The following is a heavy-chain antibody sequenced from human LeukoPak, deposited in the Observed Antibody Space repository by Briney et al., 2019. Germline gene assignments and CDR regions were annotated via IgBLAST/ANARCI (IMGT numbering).Heavy chain of an antibody. CDR1: GFTFTSYS. CDR3: AIEPEDAFDS. J-gene: IGHJ3*02. V-gene: IGHV3-48*01. D-gene: IGHD1-14*01. CDR2: ISRSSSTI. Sequence: GGSLRLSCAASGFTFTSYSMSWVRQAPGKGLEWVSYISRSSSTIYYADSVKSRFTISRDNAKNSLYLQMNSLRAEDTAVYYCAIEPEDAFDSWGQGTMVTVSS.